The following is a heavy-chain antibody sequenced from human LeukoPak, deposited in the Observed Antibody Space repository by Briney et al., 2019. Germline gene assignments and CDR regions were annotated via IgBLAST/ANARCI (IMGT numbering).Heavy chain of an antibody. CDR2: IIPILGIA. CDR1: GGTFRSFA. V-gene: IGHV1-69*04. J-gene: IGHJ4*02. CDR3: ARDPCGGSCYSDSNIFDY. D-gene: IGHD2-15*01. Sequence: ASVKVSCKASGGTFRSFAINWVRQAPGQGLEWMGRIIPILGIANYAQKFQGRVTITADKSTSTAYMELSSLRSEDTAVYYCARDPCGGSCYSDSNIFDYWGQGTLVTVSS.